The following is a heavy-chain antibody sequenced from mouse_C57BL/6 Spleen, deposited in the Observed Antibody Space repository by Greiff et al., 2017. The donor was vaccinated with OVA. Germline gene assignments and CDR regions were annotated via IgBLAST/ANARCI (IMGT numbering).Heavy chain of an antibody. Sequence: QVQLQQPGAELVKPGASVKLSCKASGYAFTSYWMHWVKQRPGQGLEWIGMIHPNSGSTNYNEKFKSKATLTVDKSSSTAYMQLSSLTSEDSAVYYCARRDYYGPYFDYWGQGTTLTVSS. V-gene: IGHV1-64*01. CDR2: IHPNSGST. CDR3: ARRDYYGPYFDY. D-gene: IGHD1-1*01. CDR1: GYAFTSYW. J-gene: IGHJ2*01.